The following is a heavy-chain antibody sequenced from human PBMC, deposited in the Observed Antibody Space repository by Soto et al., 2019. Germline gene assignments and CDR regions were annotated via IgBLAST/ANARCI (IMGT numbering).Heavy chain of an antibody. Sequence: ASVKVSCKASGYTVTSYGISWVRQAPGQGLEWMGWISAYNGNTNYAQKLQGRVTMTTDTSTSTAYMELRSLRAEDTAVYYCAKGRITMVRGADDYWGQGTLVTVSS. J-gene: IGHJ4*02. V-gene: IGHV1-18*01. CDR2: ISAYNGNT. CDR3: AKGRITMVRGADDY. D-gene: IGHD3-10*01. CDR1: GYTVTSYG.